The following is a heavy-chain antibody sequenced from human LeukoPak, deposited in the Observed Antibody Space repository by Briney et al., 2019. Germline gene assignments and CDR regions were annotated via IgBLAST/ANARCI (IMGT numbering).Heavy chain of an antibody. CDR1: GGTFSSYA. CDR2: IIPIFGTA. D-gene: IGHD1-26*01. CDR3: ARDGGSYFSIPFDY. Sequence: ASVKVSCKASGGTFSSYAISWVRQAPGQGLERMGGIIPIFGTANYAQKFQGRVTITADESTSTAYMELSSLRSEDTAVYYCARDGGSYFSIPFDYWGQGTLVTVSS. J-gene: IGHJ4*02. V-gene: IGHV1-69*13.